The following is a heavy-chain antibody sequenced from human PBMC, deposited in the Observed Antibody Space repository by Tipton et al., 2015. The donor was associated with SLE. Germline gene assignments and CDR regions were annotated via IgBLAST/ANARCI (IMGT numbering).Heavy chain of an antibody. CDR1: GGSISSSNYY. J-gene: IGHJ3*02. Sequence: TLSLTCTVSGGSISSSNYYWGWIRQPPGKGLEWIGSMYYSGTTFYNPSLTSRVPISVDTPKNQMSLRLTSVTVADSAVYYCAVDSSSWRGAFDIWGQGTIVTVSS. CDR3: AVDSSSWRGAFDI. V-gene: IGHV4-39*07. CDR2: MYYSGTT. D-gene: IGHD6-13*01.